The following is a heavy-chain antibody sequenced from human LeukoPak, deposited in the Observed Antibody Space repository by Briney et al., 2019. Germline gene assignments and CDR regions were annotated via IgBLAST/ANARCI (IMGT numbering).Heavy chain of an antibody. CDR2: IYYSGST. Sequence: SETLSLTCTVSGGSISSYYWSWIRQPPGKGLEWIGYIYYSGSTYYNPSLKSRVTISVDTSKNQFSLKLSSVTAADTAVYYCASSYSSSRQGGYSPFQHWGQGTLVTVSS. D-gene: IGHD6-13*01. CDR3: ASSYSSSRQGGYSPFQH. V-gene: IGHV4-59*06. J-gene: IGHJ1*01. CDR1: GGSISSYY.